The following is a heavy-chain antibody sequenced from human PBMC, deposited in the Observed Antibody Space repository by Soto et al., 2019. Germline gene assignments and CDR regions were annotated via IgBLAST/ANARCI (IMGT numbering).Heavy chain of an antibody. V-gene: IGHV5-10-1*01. CDR1: GYSFTSYW. Sequence: LGESLKISCKGSGYSFTSYWISWVRQMPGKGLEWMGRIDPSDSYTNYSPSFQGHVTISADKSISTAYLQWSSLKASDTAMYYCARYLGCSGGSCYYYYYGMDVWGQGTTVTVSS. J-gene: IGHJ6*02. CDR2: IDPSDSYT. CDR3: ARYLGCSGGSCYYYYYGMDV. D-gene: IGHD2-15*01.